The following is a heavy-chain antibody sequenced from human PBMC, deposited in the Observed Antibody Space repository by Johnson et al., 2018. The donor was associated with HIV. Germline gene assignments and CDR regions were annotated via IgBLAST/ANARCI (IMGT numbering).Heavy chain of an antibody. V-gene: IGHV3-30-3*01. Sequence: QVQLVESGGGVVQPGRSLRLSCAASGFTFSSYSMHWVRQAPGKGLEWVAVISYDGSNKYYADSVKGRFTIYRDNSKNTLYLQMNSLRAEDTAMYYCARVVYDSSGYDWVDAFDIWGQGTMVTVSS. CDR3: ARVVYDSSGYDWVDAFDI. J-gene: IGHJ3*02. D-gene: IGHD3-22*01. CDR1: GFTFSSYS. CDR2: ISYDGSNK.